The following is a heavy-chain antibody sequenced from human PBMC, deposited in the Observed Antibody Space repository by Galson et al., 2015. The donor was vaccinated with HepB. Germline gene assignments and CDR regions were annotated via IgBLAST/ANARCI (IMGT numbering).Heavy chain of an antibody. CDR2: ISSSSSTI. Sequence: SLRLSCAASGFTFSSYSMNWVRQAPGKGLEWVSYISSSSSTIYYADSVKGRFTIPRDNAKNSLYLQMNSLRDEDTAVYYCARLRDQMAYCGGDCPSHGMDVWGQGTTVTVSS. V-gene: IGHV3-48*02. J-gene: IGHJ6*02. CDR1: GFTFSSYS. CDR3: ARLRDQMAYCGGDCPSHGMDV. D-gene: IGHD2-21*01.